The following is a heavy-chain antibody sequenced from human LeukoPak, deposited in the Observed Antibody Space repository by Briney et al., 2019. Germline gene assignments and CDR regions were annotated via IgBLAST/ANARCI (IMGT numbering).Heavy chain of an antibody. V-gene: IGHV4-30-2*01. Sequence: SQTLSLTCAVSGGSISSGGYSWSWIRQPPGKGLEWIGYIYHSGSTYYNPSLKSRVTTSVDRSKNQFSLKLSSVTAADTAVYYCARAGQYYYDSSGYYLLDAFDIWGQGTMVTVSS. J-gene: IGHJ3*02. CDR2: IYHSGST. CDR1: GGSISSGGYS. CDR3: ARAGQYYYDSSGYYLLDAFDI. D-gene: IGHD3-22*01.